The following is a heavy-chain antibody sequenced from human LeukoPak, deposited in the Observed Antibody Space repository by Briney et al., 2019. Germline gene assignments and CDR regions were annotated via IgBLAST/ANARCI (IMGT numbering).Heavy chain of an antibody. J-gene: IGHJ4*02. CDR3: ARERRLRPLDY. D-gene: IGHD3-16*01. CDR1: GGSFSGYY. V-gene: IGHV4-34*01. Sequence: SETLSLTCAVYGGSFSGYYRSWIRQPPGKGLEWIGEINHSGSTNYNPSLKSRVTISVDTSKNQFSLKLSSVTAADTAVYYCARERRLRPLDYWGQGTLVTVSS. CDR2: INHSGST.